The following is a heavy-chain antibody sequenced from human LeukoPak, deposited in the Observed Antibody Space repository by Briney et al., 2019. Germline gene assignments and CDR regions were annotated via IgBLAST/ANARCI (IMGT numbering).Heavy chain of an antibody. CDR3: ARVHSQWLVLNY. J-gene: IGHJ4*02. V-gene: IGHV1-8*01. D-gene: IGHD6-19*01. CDR2: MNPNSGNT. CDR1: GYTFTSYD. Sequence: GASVKVSCKASGYTFTSYDMNWVRQATGQGLEWMGWMNPNSGNTGYAQKFQGRFTMTRNTSISTAYMELSSLRSEDTAVYYCARVHSQWLVLNYWGQGTLVTVSS.